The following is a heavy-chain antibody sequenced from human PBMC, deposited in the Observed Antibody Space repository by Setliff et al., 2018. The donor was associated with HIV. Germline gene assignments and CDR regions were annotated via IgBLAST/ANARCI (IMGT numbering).Heavy chain of an antibody. D-gene: IGHD3-10*01. CDR1: GGSFSGYY. CDR2: INHSGST. Sequence: KPSETLSLTCAVYGGSFSGYYWSWIRQPPGKGLEWIGEINHSGSTNYNPSLKSRVTISVDTSKNQFSLKLSSVTAADTAVYYCARGIPTLPVLLWFGESKNWFDPWGQGTLVTVSS. V-gene: IGHV4-34*01. CDR3: ARGIPTLPVLLWFGESKNWFDP. J-gene: IGHJ5*02.